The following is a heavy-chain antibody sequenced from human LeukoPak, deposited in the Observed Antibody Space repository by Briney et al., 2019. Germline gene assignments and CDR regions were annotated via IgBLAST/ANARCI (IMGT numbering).Heavy chain of an antibody. D-gene: IGHD2-15*01. CDR1: GGSFSGYY. Sequence: PSETLSLTCAVYGGSFSGYYWSWIRQPPGKGLEWIGEINHSGSTNYNPSLKSRVTISVDTSKNQFSLKLSSMTAADTAVYYCARGGCLRSGGSCYRYYFDYWGQGTLVTVSS. CDR3: ARGGCLRSGGSCYRYYFDY. J-gene: IGHJ4*02. CDR2: INHSGST. V-gene: IGHV4-34*01.